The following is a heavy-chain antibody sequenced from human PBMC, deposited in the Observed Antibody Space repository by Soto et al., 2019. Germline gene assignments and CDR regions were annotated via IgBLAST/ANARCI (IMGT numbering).Heavy chain of an antibody. V-gene: IGHV1-3*01. CDR1: GYTFTSYA. CDR3: AQCPLGVNDYAGMDV. J-gene: IGHJ6*02. D-gene: IGHD3-16*01. Sequence: ASVKVSCKASGYTFTSYAMHWVRQAPGQRLEWMGWINAGNGNTKYSQKFQGRVTITRDTSASTAYMELSSLRSEDTAVYYCAQCPLGVNDYAGMDVWGQGTTVTVSS. CDR2: INAGNGNT.